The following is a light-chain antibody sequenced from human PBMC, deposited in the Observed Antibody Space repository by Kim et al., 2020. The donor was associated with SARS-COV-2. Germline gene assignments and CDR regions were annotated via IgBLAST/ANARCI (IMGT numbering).Light chain of an antibody. J-gene: IGKJ4*01. CDR2: GAS. Sequence: LAPGERATLSCRDSQSVTNNYLAWYQQKPGQTPRLLIYGASSRATGIPDRFSGSGSGTDFTLTISRLEPEDFAVYYCQRHGSSPRFGGGTKVDIK. CDR1: QSVTNNY. V-gene: IGKV3-20*01. CDR3: QRHGSSPR.